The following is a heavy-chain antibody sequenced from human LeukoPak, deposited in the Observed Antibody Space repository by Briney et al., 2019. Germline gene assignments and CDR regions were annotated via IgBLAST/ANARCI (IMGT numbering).Heavy chain of an antibody. J-gene: IGHJ4*02. Sequence: PSETLSLTFTVSGGSISSSSYYWGWIRQPPGKGLEWIGSIYYSGSTYYNPSLKSRVTISVDTSKNQFSLKLSSVTAADTAVYYCARHRTYYDSSGYFVPYYFDYWGQGTLVTVSS. V-gene: IGHV4-39*01. CDR3: ARHRTYYDSSGYFVPYYFDY. CDR2: IYYSGST. D-gene: IGHD3-22*01. CDR1: GGSISSSSYY.